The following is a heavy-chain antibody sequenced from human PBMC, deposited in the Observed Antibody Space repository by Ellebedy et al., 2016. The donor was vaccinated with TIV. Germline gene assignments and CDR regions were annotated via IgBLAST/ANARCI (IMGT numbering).Heavy chain of an antibody. CDR3: ARDPDYYGSGSSYLYS. V-gene: IGHV1-18*01. Sequence: ASVKVSXXASGYTFTSYGISWVRQAPGQGLEWMGWISAYNGNTNYAQKLQGRVTMTTDTSTSTAYMELRSLRSDDTAVYYCARDPDYYGSGSSYLYSWGQGTLVTVSS. CDR1: GYTFTSYG. CDR2: ISAYNGNT. J-gene: IGHJ4*02. D-gene: IGHD3-10*01.